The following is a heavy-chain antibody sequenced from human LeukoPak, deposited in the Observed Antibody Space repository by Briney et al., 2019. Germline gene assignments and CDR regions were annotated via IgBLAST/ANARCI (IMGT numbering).Heavy chain of an antibody. CDR3: AKDFVPAAMFAWFDD. D-gene: IGHD2-2*01. J-gene: IGHJ4*02. V-gene: IGHV3-23*01. CDR2: ISVSGGGT. Sequence: PGGSLRLSCAASGFTFSSYAMNWVRQAPGKGLERVSVISVSGGGTFYADSVKGRFIISRDNSKSTLYLQMNSLRAEDTAVYYCAKDFVPAAMFAWFDDWGQGTLVPVSS. CDR1: GFTFSSYA.